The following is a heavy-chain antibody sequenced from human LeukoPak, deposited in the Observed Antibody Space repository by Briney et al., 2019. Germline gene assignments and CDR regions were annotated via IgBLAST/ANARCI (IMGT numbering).Heavy chain of an antibody. D-gene: IGHD2-2*01. CDR3: AKDRLVVAPAAMTSNFDF. CDR1: GLTFSTFG. Sequence: GGSLRLSCAASGLTFSTFGMHWVRQAPGKGLEWVAVISYDGRNSYYADSVKGRFTISRDNSKNTLYLQMNSLKTEDTAVYYCAKDRLVVAPAAMTSNFDFWGQGTLVTVSS. V-gene: IGHV3-30*18. CDR2: ISYDGRNS. J-gene: IGHJ4*02.